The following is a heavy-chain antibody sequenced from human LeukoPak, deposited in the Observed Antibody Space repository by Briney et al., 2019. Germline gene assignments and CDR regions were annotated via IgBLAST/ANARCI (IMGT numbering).Heavy chain of an antibody. J-gene: IGHJ4*02. CDR3: ARSIYDSSGYYNY. CDR2: ISFDGSNK. Sequence: PGRPLRLSCAASGFTFSSYGMHWVRQAPGKGLEWVTVISFDGSNKYYADSVKGRFTISRDNSKNTLYLQMNSLRAEDTAVYYCARSIYDSSGYYNYWGQGTLVTVSS. V-gene: IGHV3-30*03. CDR1: GFTFSSYG. D-gene: IGHD3-22*01.